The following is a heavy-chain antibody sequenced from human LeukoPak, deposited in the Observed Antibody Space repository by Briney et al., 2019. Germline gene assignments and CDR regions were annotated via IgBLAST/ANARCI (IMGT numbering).Heavy chain of an antibody. D-gene: IGHD6-13*01. J-gene: IGHJ4*02. CDR1: GFTFSMHS. CDR2: ISSGRTE. Sequence: GGSLRLSCVASGFTFSMHSLNWVRQTPEKGLEWVSYISSGRTEFYADSVKGRFSISRDNAKNSLYLQMNSLRVEDTAIYYCAREPSSGSVSSWYPLDYWGRGTLITVSS. V-gene: IGHV3-48*01. CDR3: AREPSSGSVSSWYPLDY.